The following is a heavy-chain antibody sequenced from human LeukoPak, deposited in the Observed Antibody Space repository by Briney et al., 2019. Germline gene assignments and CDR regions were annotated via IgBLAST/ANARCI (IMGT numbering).Heavy chain of an antibody. V-gene: IGHV3-48*01. D-gene: IGHD3-22*01. CDR1: GFTFSSYS. J-gene: IGHJ3*02. CDR3: ATTQYYYDSTKDDAFDI. CDR2: ISSSSSTI. Sequence: GGSLRLSCAASGFTFSSYSMNWVRQAPGKGLEWVSYISSSSSTIYYADSVKGRFTISRDNAKNSLYLQMNSLRAEDTAVYYCATTQYYYDSTKDDAFDIWGQGTMVTVSS.